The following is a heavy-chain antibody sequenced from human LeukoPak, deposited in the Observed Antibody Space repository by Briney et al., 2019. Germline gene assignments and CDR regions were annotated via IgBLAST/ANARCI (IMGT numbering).Heavy chain of an antibody. J-gene: IGHJ4*02. V-gene: IGHV3-53*01. Sequence: PGGSLRLSCAVSGFTVSSNYMTWVRHAPGEGLEWVSVFYIGGTTYYADSVTGRFTISRDSSKNMLYLQMNSLIAEDTAVYYCGRELPPRGAFDDGGQGTLVTVSS. CDR2: FYIGGTT. D-gene: IGHD4/OR15-4a*01. CDR1: GFTVSSNY. CDR3: GRELPPRGAFDD.